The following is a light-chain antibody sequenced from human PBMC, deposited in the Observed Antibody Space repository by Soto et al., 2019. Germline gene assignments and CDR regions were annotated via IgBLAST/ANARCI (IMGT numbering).Light chain of an antibody. J-gene: IGKJ2*01. CDR3: HQYINWPLST. V-gene: IGKV3-15*01. Sequence: EIVLTQSPATLSVSLGERATLSCGASQNISTSLAWYQQKPGQAPRLLIYSASTRAGGIPARFSGSGSGAEFTLTISSLQSEDFAVYYCHQYINWPLSTFGQGTKLEIK. CDR1: QNISTS. CDR2: SAS.